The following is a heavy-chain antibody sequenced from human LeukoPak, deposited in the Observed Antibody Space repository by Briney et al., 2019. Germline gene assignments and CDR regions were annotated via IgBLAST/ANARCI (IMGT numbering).Heavy chain of an antibody. CDR3: AMTAAGYGSHSGLFDY. D-gene: IGHD6-13*01. CDR1: GFTFSHYN. V-gene: IGHV3-48*04. CDR2: ITGTSSTR. Sequence: PGGSLRLSCAASGFTFSHYNMNWVRQAPGKGLEWVSYITGTSSTRYYADSVKGRFTISRDNAKNSLYLQMNSLRAEDTAVYYCAMTAAGYGSHSGLFDYWGQGTLVTVSS. J-gene: IGHJ4*02.